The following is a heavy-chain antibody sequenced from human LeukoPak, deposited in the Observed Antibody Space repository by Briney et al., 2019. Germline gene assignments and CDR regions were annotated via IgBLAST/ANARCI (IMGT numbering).Heavy chain of an antibody. Sequence: SETLSLTCAVYGGSFSGYYWSWIRQPPGKGPEWIGEINHSGSTNYNPSLKSRVTISVDTSKNQFSLKLSSVTAADTAVYCCARGYSSGWTHLGYWGQGTLVTVSS. CDR3: ARGYSSGWTHLGY. V-gene: IGHV4-34*01. D-gene: IGHD6-19*01. J-gene: IGHJ4*02. CDR2: INHSGST. CDR1: GGSFSGYY.